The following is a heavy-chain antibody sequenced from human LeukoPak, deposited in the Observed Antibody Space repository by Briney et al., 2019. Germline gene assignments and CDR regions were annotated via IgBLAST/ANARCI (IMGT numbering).Heavy chain of an antibody. J-gene: IGHJ5*02. CDR3: ARQGYDMSWFDP. D-gene: IGHD3-9*01. CDR2: IYYSGST. Sequence: SETLSLTCTVSGGSIGSTSHYWAWIRQPPGKRLEWIGSIYYSGSTYYNPSLKSRVTISVVTSKNQFTLSLSSVTAADTAVYYCARQGYDMSWFDPWGQGTLVTVSS. CDR1: GGSIGSTSHY. V-gene: IGHV4-39*01.